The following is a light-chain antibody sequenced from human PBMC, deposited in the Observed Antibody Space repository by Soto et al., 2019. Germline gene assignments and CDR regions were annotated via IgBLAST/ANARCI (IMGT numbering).Light chain of an antibody. V-gene: IGKV3-20*01. J-gene: IGKJ1*01. CDR2: GAS. CDR1: QRVSSSY. CDR3: QQYGTSPGT. Sequence: EIVLTQSPCTLSLSPGERATLSCRASQRVSSSYLAWYQQKPGQTPRLLIYGASSRATGIPDRFSGSGSGTDFTLTISRLEPEDFAVYYCQQYGTSPGTFGQGTKVEI.